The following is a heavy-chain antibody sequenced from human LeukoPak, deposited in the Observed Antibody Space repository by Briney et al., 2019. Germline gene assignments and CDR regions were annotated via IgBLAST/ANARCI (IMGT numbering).Heavy chain of an antibody. V-gene: IGHV3-72*01. CDR2: SRNKANSYTI. CDR1: GVTFSDHY. J-gene: IGHJ2*01. CDR3: AREPYEYRSYWYFDL. D-gene: IGHD3-16*01. Sequence: PGGSLRLSCAASGVTFSDHYMDWGRHAPGQGLEWVGRSRNKANSYTIEYAASVKGRFTMARDDSKNSVYLQMNSLKTEDTAVYYCAREPYEYRSYWYFDLWGRGTLVTVSS.